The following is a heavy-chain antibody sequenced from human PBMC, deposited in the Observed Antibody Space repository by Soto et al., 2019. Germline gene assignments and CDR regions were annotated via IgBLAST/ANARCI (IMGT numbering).Heavy chain of an antibody. CDR2: INPNSGGT. Sequence: QVQLLQSGAEVKKPGASVKVSCKASGYTFTGYYMHWVRQAPGQGLEWMGWINPNSGGTNYAQKFQGRVTMTRDTSISTDYMELSRLRSDDTAVYYCAREYSTSTGYYYGMDVWGQGTTVTVSS. D-gene: IGHD2-2*01. CDR3: AREYSTSTGYYYGMDV. CDR1: GYTFTGYY. V-gene: IGHV1-2*02. J-gene: IGHJ6*02.